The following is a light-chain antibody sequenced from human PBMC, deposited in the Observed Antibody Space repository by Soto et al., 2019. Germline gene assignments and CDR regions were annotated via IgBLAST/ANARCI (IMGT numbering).Light chain of an antibody. CDR2: KAS. CDR1: QSISSW. Sequence: DIQMTQSPSTLSASVGDRVTITCRASQSISSWLAWYQQQPGKAPKLLIYKASSLESGVPSRFSGSGSGTEFPLTISSLQPDDFATYYCQQYNSYSSTFGQGTKVDIK. CDR3: QQYNSYSST. V-gene: IGKV1-5*03. J-gene: IGKJ1*01.